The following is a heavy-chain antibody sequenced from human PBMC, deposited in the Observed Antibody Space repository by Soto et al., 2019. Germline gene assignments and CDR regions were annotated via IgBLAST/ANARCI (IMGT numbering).Heavy chain of an antibody. V-gene: IGHV4-30-2*01. Sequence: PSETLSLTCAVSGGSISSGGYSWSWIRQPPGKGLEWIGYIYHSGSTYYNPSLKSRVTISVDRSKNQFSLKLSSVTAADTAVYYCASLYYDFWSGYSYYFDYWGQGTLLTVSS. CDR3: ASLYYDFWSGYSYYFDY. CDR1: GGSISSGGYS. J-gene: IGHJ4*02. D-gene: IGHD3-3*01. CDR2: IYHSGST.